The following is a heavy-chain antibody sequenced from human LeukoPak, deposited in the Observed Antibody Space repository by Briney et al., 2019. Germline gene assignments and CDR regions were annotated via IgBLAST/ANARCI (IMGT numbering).Heavy chain of an antibody. J-gene: IGHJ4*02. CDR2: IYYSGST. D-gene: IGHD2-15*01. V-gene: IGHV4-31*03. Sequence: SETLSLTCSVSGGSISSGGYYWTWIRQHPGKGLEWIGYIYYSGSTYYNPSLKSRVTISVDTSKNQFSLKLSSVTAADTAVYYCARVDCSGGSCYSFPFGYWGQGTLVTVSS. CDR3: ARVDCSGGSCYSFPFGY. CDR1: GGSISSGGYY.